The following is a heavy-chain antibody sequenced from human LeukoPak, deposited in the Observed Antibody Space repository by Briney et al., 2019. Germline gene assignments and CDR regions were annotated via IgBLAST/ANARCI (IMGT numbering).Heavy chain of an antibody. CDR2: ISDSGDIT. V-gene: IGHV3-23*01. D-gene: IGHD1-26*01. Sequence: GGSLRLSCAASGFTFSSYAMSWVRQAPGKGLEWVSGISDSGDITYYADSVKGRFTISRDNSKNTLYVQMNSLRVEDTAVYYCAKDRRGGSYYAATLDIWGQGTMVTVTS. CDR3: AKDRRGGSYYAATLDI. CDR1: GFTFSSYA. J-gene: IGHJ3*02.